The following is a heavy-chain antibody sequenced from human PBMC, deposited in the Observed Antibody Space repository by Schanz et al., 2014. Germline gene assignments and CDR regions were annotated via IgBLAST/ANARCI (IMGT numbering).Heavy chain of an antibody. CDR1: RFTFSTYA. Sequence: QVQLVESGGGVVQPGGSLRLSCAASRFTFSTYAMHWVRQAPGKGLGWLAVISSDGFNKFYADSVKGRFTISRDNSKNTLYLQMNSLRTEDTAVYYCARPIYDLWSGSFDYWGQGTLVTVSS. J-gene: IGHJ4*02. D-gene: IGHD3-3*01. V-gene: IGHV3-30*04. CDR2: ISSDGFNK. CDR3: ARPIYDLWSGSFDY.